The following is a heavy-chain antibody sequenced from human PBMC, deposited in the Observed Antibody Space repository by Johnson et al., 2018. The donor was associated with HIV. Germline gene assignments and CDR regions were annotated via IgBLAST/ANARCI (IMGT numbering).Heavy chain of an antibody. CDR1: GYTFSSYG. Sequence: QVQLVESGGGVVQPGRSLRLSCAASGYTFSSYGMHWVRQAPGKELAWVAVTWYDGSNNYYADSVTGRITNSRDNSKNTLYLQMNSLRAEDTAVYYCARDKNNRIAAAALAAFDIWGQGTMVTVSS. CDR3: ARDKNNRIAAAALAAFDI. J-gene: IGHJ3*02. CDR2: TWYDGSNN. D-gene: IGHD6-13*01. V-gene: IGHV3-33*01.